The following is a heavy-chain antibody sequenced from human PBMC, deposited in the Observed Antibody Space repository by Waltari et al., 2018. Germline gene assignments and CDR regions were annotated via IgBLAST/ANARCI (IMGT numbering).Heavy chain of an antibody. CDR2: INPTVGTT. CDR3: AGGYYESSGFSFYYFYHMDV. J-gene: IGHJ6*03. V-gene: IGHV1-69*14. D-gene: IGHD3-22*01. Sequence: QVQLVQSGAEVKKPGSSVTVSCKASGGSFASYGISWVRQAPGQGLEWMGGINPTVGTTNYEQKFQGRVTINADKSTSTAYMHLTSLRSEDAAVYYCAGGYYESSGFSFYYFYHMDVWGKGTTVTVSS. CDR1: GGSFASYG.